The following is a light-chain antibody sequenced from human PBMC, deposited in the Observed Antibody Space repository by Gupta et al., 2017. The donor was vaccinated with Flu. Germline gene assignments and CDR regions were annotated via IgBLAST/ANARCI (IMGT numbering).Light chain of an antibody. V-gene: IGKV3-20*01. Sequence: GTLYLSPGERATPSCRASQSIRRRYLAWYQQKPGQAPRLLIYGASSRATGVPDRFSGSGSGTEFTLTISRLEPEDFAVYYCQHDCNSSFTFGHGTKVDIK. CDR2: GAS. CDR1: QSIRRRY. CDR3: QHDCNSSFT. J-gene: IGKJ3*01.